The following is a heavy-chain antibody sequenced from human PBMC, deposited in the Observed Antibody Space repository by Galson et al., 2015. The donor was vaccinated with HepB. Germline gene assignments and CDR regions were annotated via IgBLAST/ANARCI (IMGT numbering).Heavy chain of an antibody. D-gene: IGHD3-16*01. CDR3: VEFGGALIDY. V-gene: IGHV3-64D*06. Sequence: SLRLSCAASGFTFSRYAMHWVRQAPGKGLEYVSAISSNGGSTYYADSVKGRFTISRDNSKNTLYLQMSSLRAEDTAVYYCVEFGGALIDYWGQGTLVTVSS. CDR1: GFTFSRYA. CDR2: ISSNGGST. J-gene: IGHJ4*02.